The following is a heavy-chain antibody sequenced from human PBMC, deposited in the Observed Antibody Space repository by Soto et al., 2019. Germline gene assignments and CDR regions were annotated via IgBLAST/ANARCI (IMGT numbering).Heavy chain of an antibody. CDR1: GFTFSTYA. D-gene: IGHD2-15*01. V-gene: IGHV3-30*04. J-gene: IGHJ4*01. Sequence: GGSLRLSCAASGFTFSTYAMHWVRQAPGKGLEWVAVISYDGSNKHYADSVKGRFTISRDNSKNTLYLQMNSLRAEDTAVYYCVRPHVVDIVVPPDYWGLGTLVPVSS. CDR3: VRPHVVDIVVPPDY. CDR2: ISYDGSNK.